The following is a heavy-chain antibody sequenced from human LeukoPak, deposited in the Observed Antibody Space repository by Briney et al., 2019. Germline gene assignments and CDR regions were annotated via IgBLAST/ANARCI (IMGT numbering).Heavy chain of an antibody. V-gene: IGHV1-8*03. CDR2: MNPNSGNT. J-gene: IGHJ4*02. D-gene: IGHD3-10*01. CDR1: GYTFTSYD. CDR3: ARDYGRGLYYGSGMGLDY. Sequence: ASVKVSCKASGYTFTSYDINWVRQATGQGLEWMGWMNPNSGNTGYAQKFQGRVTITRNTSISTAYMELSRLRSDDTAVYYCARDYGRGLYYGSGMGLDYWGQGTLVTVSS.